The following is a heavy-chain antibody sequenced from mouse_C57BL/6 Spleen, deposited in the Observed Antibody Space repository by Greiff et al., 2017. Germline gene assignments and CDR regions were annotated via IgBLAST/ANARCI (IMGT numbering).Heavy chain of an antibody. Sequence: VKLQESGAELVKPGASVKISCKASGYAFSSYWMNWVKQRPGKGLEWIGQIYPGDGDTNYNGKFKGKATLTADKSSSTAYMQLSSLTSEDSAVYFCARWGSSHWYFDVWGTGTTVTVSS. D-gene: IGHD1-1*01. V-gene: IGHV1-80*01. CDR3: ARWGSSHWYFDV. CDR2: IYPGDGDT. CDR1: GYAFSSYW. J-gene: IGHJ1*03.